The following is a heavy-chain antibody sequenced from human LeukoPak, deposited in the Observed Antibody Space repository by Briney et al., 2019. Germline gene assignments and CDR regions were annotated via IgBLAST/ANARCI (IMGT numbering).Heavy chain of an antibody. Sequence: GGSLRLSCAASGFTFSSYWVHWVRQAPGEGLVWVSRIKSGGSVTWYADSVKGRFTISRDNAKNMLYLQMNSLRDEDTAVYFCARDHDAVGTTIDHWGQGALVTVSS. CDR2: IKSGGSVT. V-gene: IGHV3-74*01. D-gene: IGHD1-14*01. J-gene: IGHJ4*02. CDR3: ARDHDAVGTTIDH. CDR1: GFTFSSYW.